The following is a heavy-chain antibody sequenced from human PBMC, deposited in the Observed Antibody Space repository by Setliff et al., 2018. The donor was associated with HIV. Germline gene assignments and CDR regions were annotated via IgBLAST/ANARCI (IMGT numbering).Heavy chain of an antibody. V-gene: IGHV3-23*01. CDR2: ISSGGEIM. CDR3: AKSLLVAGNDY. J-gene: IGHJ4*02. CDR1: GFTFSSYS. D-gene: IGHD2-8*02. Sequence: PVGSLRLSCAASGFTFSSYSMNWVRQAPGKGLEWVSAISSGGEIMFYADSVKGRFTISRDNSKNTLYLQMISLRADDTAVYYCAKSLLVAGNDYWGQGTRVTVSS.